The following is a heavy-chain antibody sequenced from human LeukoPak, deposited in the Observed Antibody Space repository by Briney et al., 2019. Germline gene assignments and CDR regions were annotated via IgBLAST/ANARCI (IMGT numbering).Heavy chain of an antibody. D-gene: IGHD4-23*01. Sequence: KPSETLSLTCTVSGGSISSGGYYWSWIRQHPGKGLEWIGYIYYSGSTYYNPSLKSRVTISVDTSKNQFSLKLSSVTAADTAVYYCARVTTVVTPYLDYWGQGTLVTVSS. J-gene: IGHJ4*02. CDR1: GGSISSGGYY. V-gene: IGHV4-31*03. CDR2: IYYSGST. CDR3: ARVTTVVTPYLDY.